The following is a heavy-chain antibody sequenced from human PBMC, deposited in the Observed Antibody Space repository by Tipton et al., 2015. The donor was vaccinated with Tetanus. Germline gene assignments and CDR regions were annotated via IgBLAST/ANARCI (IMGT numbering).Heavy chain of an antibody. CDR3: ARGLPREPFYLDY. CDR1: GGSINAGGYL. Sequence: TLSLTCTVSGGSINAGGYLWTWVRQHPGKGLEWIGNIYYTELTSYTPSLNSRVSISVDTSKNQFSLWLTSVTAADTAVYFCARGLPREPFYLDYWGQGKQVTVSS. CDR2: IYYTELT. V-gene: IGHV4-31*03. J-gene: IGHJ4*02. D-gene: IGHD1-26*01.